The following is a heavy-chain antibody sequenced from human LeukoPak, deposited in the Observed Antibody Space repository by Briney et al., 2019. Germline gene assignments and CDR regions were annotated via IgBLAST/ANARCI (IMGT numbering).Heavy chain of an antibody. V-gene: IGHV3-21*01. CDR3: ARIAAAAPYGMDV. Sequence: PGESLRLACVASGFTFSSYSMNWVRQAPGKGLEWVSAISSRSNYIYYADSVKGRFTISRDNAKNSLYVQMNSLRAEDTAVYYCARIAAAAPYGMDVWGQGTTVTVSS. J-gene: IGHJ6*02. CDR1: GFTFSSYS. CDR2: ISSRSNYI. D-gene: IGHD6-25*01.